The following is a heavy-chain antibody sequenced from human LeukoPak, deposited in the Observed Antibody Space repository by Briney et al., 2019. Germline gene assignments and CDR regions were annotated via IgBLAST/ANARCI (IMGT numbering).Heavy chain of an antibody. CDR3: ARQSGYYHIDN. CDR1: GFTFSDHE. CDR2: ISSGGGSI. J-gene: IGHJ4*02. D-gene: IGHD1-26*01. Sequence: GGSLRLSCAASGFTFSDHEMNWVRQVPGKGLEWLSYISSGGGSIYYTVSVKGRFTISRDNAKDSLFLQMNSLRAEDTALYYCARQSGYYHIDNWGQGTLVTVSS. V-gene: IGHV3-48*03.